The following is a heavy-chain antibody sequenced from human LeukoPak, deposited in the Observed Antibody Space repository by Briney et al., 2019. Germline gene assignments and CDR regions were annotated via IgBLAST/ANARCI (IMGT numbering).Heavy chain of an antibody. CDR2: VSTSSGTT. CDR1: GFTFSSYS. J-gene: IGHJ4*02. V-gene: IGHV3-48*01. Sequence: PGGSLRLSCAASGFTFSSYSMNWVPQAPGKGLERVSYVSTSSGTTYYADSLKGRFTISRDNAKNSLYLQMNSLRGEDTAVYYCARDHSNWEGVDYWGQGTLVTVS. D-gene: IGHD1-1*01. CDR3: ARDHSNWEGVDY.